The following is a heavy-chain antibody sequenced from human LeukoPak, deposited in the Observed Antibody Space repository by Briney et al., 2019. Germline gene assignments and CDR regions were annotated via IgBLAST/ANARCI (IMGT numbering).Heavy chain of an antibody. V-gene: IGHV1-2*02. CDR2: IYPNNGGT. J-gene: IGHJ4*02. CDR3: ARTYSSGWYSDY. D-gene: IGHD6-19*01. CDR1: GYTFTGYY. Sequence: ASVKVSCKASGYTFTGYYMHWVRQAPGQELEWMGWIYPNNGGTNYAQNFQGRVTMTRDTSMSTAYMELSSLRSDDTAVYYCARTYSSGWYSDYWGQGTLVTVSS.